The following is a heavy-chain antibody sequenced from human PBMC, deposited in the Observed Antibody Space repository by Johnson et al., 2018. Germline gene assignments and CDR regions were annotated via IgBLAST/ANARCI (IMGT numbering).Heavy chain of an antibody. V-gene: IGHV3-9*01. CDR3: IKGGTWIQDVLDI. D-gene: IGHD5-18*01. CDR1: GFTFDDYA. Sequence: VQSGWSLRLSCVASGFTFDDYAMHWVRQAPGKGLEWVSGISWNSGIRAYADSMKGRFTISRDNAKNSLYLQMNSLRVEDTALYYCIKGGTWIQDVLDIWGQGTMVTVSS. J-gene: IGHJ3*02. CDR2: ISWNSGIR.